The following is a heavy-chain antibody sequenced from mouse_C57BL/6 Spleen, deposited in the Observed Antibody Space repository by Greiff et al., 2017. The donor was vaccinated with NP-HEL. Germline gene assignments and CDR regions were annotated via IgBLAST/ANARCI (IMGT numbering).Heavy chain of an antibody. J-gene: IGHJ4*01. CDR3: ARPTGDYYAMDY. CDR2: ISNGGGST. CDR1: GFTFSDYY. Sequence: EVKLMESGGGLVQPGGSLKLSCAASGFTFSDYYMYWVRQTPEKRLEWVAYISNGGGSTYYPDTVKGRFTISRDNAKNTLYLQMSRLKSEDTAMYYCARPTGDYYAMDYWGQGTSVTVSS. V-gene: IGHV5-12*01.